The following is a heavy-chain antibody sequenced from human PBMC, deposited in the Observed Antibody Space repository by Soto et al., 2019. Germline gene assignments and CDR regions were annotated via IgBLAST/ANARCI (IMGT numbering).Heavy chain of an antibody. Sequence: ASVKVSCKASGYTFTSYYIHWVRQAPGHGPEWMGMISPSSGGTDYAQKFQGRVTMTRDTSTSTVYMELSSLRSEDTAVYYCTRSIITTAGTDAFDLWGQ. CDR1: GYTFTSYY. CDR2: ISPSSGGT. CDR3: TRSIITTAGTDAFDL. V-gene: IGHV1-46*03. D-gene: IGHD6-13*01. J-gene: IGHJ3*01.